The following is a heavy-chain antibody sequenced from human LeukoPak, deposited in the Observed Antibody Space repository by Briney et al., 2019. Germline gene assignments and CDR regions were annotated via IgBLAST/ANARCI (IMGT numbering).Heavy chain of an antibody. CDR3: ARDSARGYFDY. V-gene: IGHV3-23*01. CDR1: GITLSNYG. J-gene: IGHJ4*02. D-gene: IGHD3-10*01. Sequence: GGSLRLSCAVSGITLSNYGMSWVRQAPGKGLEWVAGISDSGGRTNYADSVKGRFTISRDNAKNSLYLQMNSLRAEDTAVYYCARDSARGYFDYWGQGTLVTVSS. CDR2: ISDSGGRT.